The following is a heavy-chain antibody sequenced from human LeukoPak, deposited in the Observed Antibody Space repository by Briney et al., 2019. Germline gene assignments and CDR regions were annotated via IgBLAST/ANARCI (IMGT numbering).Heavy chain of an antibody. D-gene: IGHD5-24*01. CDR3: ARVRAPVDAFDI. J-gene: IGHJ3*02. Sequence: SETLSLTCTVSGYSISSGYYWGWIRQPPGKGLEWIGSIYHSGSTFQNPSLKSRVTMSVDTSKNQFSLKLSSVTAADTAVYYCARVRAPVDAFDIWGQGTMVTVSS. CDR1: GYSISSGYY. CDR2: IYHSGST. V-gene: IGHV4-38-2*02.